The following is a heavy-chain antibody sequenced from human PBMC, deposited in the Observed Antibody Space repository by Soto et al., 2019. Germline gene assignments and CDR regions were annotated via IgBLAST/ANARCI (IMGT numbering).Heavy chain of an antibody. D-gene: IGHD3-22*01. Sequence: SETLSLTCSVSGGPISSSSSYWGWIRQPPGKGLEWIGSIYYSGSTYYKPSLESRVTISVDTSKSQFSLWLNSVTAADTAVYYCARHLDYYDSSAYFDYWGPGTLVTVSS. CDR1: GGPISSSSSY. V-gene: IGHV4-39*01. J-gene: IGHJ4*02. CDR2: IYYSGST. CDR3: ARHLDYYDSSAYFDY.